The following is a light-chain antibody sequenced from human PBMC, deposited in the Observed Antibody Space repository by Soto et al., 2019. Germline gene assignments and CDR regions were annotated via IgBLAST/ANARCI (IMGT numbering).Light chain of an antibody. Sequence: AIQMNQSPSSLSASVGDRVTITCRASQGIRNDLNWFQQKPGKAPKLLIYTASTLQSGVPSRFSGSGSGTDFTLTISSLQPEDFATYYCLQDYNYPLTFGGGTKVEIK. CDR1: QGIRND. CDR3: LQDYNYPLT. CDR2: TAS. J-gene: IGKJ4*02. V-gene: IGKV1-6*01.